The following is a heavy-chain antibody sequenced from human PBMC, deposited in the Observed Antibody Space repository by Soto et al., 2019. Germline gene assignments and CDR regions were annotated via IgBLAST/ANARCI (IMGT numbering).Heavy chain of an antibody. CDR2: FDPEDGET. CDR3: ATPYSSGWYGLYYGMDV. D-gene: IGHD6-19*01. Sequence: ASVKVSCKVSGYTLTELSTHWVRQAPGKGLEWMGGFDPEDGETIYAQKFQGRATMTEDTSTDTAYMELSSLRSEDTAVYYCATPYSSGWYGLYYGMDVWGQGTTVTVSS. J-gene: IGHJ6*02. V-gene: IGHV1-24*01. CDR1: GYTLTELS.